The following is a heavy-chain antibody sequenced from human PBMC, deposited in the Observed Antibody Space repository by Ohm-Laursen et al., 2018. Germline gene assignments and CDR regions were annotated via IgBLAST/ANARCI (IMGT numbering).Heavy chain of an antibody. D-gene: IGHD2-2*02. V-gene: IGHV1-18*01. CDR1: GYTFTNYG. Sequence: ASVKVSCKVSGYTFTNYGISWVRQAPGQGLEWMGWSSTYNGNTNYAQKLQGRVTMTTDTSTTTAYMELRSLRYDDTAVYYCGRPIQQCSSTSCYIYHYGMDVWGQGTTVTVSS. CDR3: GRPIQQCSSTSCYIYHYGMDV. CDR2: SSTYNGNT. J-gene: IGHJ6*02.